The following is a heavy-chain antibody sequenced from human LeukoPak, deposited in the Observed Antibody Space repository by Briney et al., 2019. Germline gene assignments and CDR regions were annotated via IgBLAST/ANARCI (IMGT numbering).Heavy chain of an antibody. D-gene: IGHD4-11*01. V-gene: IGHV3-23*01. CDR1: GFTFSDYG. CDR2: ISGSGGRI. CDR3: AKDDYGNPGS. Sequence: GGSLRLSCAASGFTFSDYGMSWVRQAPGQGLEWVSGISGSGGRIHYADSVKGRFTISRDNSKNTLSLEMNSLRVEDTAVYYCAKDDYGNPGSWGQGTLVTVSS. J-gene: IGHJ4*02.